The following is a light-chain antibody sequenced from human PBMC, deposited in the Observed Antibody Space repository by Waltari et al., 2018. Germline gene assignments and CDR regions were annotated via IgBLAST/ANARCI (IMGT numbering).Light chain of an antibody. Sequence: QSVLTQPPSVSGAPGQRVTISCTWSGSNIGAGYDVPWYRQLPGKAPTLLIYGTNTRPLGVPDRFFGSQSGTSASLAIVGLQADDEADYYCQSYDTSLSVVFGGGTKLTVL. CDR1: GSNIGAGYD. CDR3: QSYDTSLSVV. J-gene: IGLJ2*01. V-gene: IGLV1-40*01. CDR2: GTN.